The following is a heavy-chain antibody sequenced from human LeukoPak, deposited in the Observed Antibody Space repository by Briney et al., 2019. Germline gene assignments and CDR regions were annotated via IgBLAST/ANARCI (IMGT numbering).Heavy chain of an antibody. Sequence: GGSLRLSCAASGFTFDDYAIHWFRQAPGKGLEWVSGISWNGAKIVYADSVKGRFTISRDNAKNSLYLQMDSLGTEDTALYYCAKETHSTMVPGYAFDIWGQGTMVTVSS. CDR2: ISWNGAKI. J-gene: IGHJ3*02. V-gene: IGHV3-9*01. CDR3: AKETHSTMVPGYAFDI. D-gene: IGHD2-8*01. CDR1: GFTFDDYA.